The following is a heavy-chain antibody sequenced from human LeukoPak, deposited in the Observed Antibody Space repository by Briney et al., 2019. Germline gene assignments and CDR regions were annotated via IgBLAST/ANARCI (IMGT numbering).Heavy chain of an antibody. CDR2: SNTSDSST. CDR3: ARDGYLSLYAFNHYYYGMDV. D-gene: IGHD5-18*01. CDR1: EYSVSNYY. J-gene: IGHJ6*02. Sequence: ASVKLSCKASEYSVSNYYMNWVRQAPGPGLEWLGMSNTSDSSTRYAKTLKGSVTMNRHTYTSQGYMQLSSLRSEDTAVYYCARDGYLSLYAFNHYYYGMDVWGQGTTVTVSS. V-gene: IGHV1-46*03.